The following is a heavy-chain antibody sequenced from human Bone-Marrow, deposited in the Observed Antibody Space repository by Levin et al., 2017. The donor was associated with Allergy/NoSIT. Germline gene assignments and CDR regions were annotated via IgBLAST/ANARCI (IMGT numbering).Heavy chain of an antibody. V-gene: IGHV3-23*01. CDR1: GFPFNTYA. J-gene: IGHJ4*02. Sequence: LSLTCAASGFPFNTYAVNWVRQAPGKGLEWVSSASGSGGTTYSADSVKGRFTISRDNSKNTLYLQMNSLRVEDTAVYYCAKGYSFGGLIVLPDYWGQGTLVIVSS. CDR2: ASGSGGTT. D-gene: IGHD3-16*02. CDR3: AKGYSFGGLIVLPDY.